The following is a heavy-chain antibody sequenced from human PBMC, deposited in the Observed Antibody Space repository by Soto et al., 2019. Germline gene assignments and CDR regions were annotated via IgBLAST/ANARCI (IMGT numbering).Heavy chain of an antibody. CDR2: ISAYNGNT. V-gene: IGHV1-18*01. J-gene: IGHJ5*02. D-gene: IGHD6-13*01. CDR3: ARAYSISWVHVNCFDP. CDR1: GYTFTSYG. Sequence: QVQLVQSGAEVKKPGASVKVSCKASGYTFTSYGISWVRQAPGQGLEWMGWISAYNGNTHSAQTLQGRVTMPTATPTTTASIALRSLTSDATAVYYCARAYSISWVHVNCFDPWGQGTLVTVSS.